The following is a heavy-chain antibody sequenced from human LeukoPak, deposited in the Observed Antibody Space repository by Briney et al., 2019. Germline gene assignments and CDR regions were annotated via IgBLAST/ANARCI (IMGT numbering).Heavy chain of an antibody. D-gene: IGHD1-14*01. J-gene: IGHJ4*02. CDR2: INPSGDNT. CDR3: ARTTAWARTKFDY. V-gene: IGHV1-46*01. CDR1: GYTFTNNF. Sequence: ASVKVSCKASGYTFTNNFMHWVRQAPGQGLEWMGIINPSGDNTWYAQKFQGRVTMTRDMATSTDYMEVSSLRSEDTAVYYCARTTAWARTKFDYWGQGTLVTVSS.